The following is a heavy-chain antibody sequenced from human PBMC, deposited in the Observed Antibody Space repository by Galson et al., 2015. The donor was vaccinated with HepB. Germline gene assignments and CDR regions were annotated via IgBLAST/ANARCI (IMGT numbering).Heavy chain of an antibody. CDR2: ISYDGSNK. V-gene: IGHV3-30-3*01. J-gene: IGHJ4*02. CDR1: GFTFSSYA. D-gene: IGHD3-10*01. Sequence: SLRLSCAASGFTFSSYAMHWVRQAPGKGLEWVAVISYDGSNKYYADSVKGRFTISRDNSKNTLYLQMNSLRAEDTAVYYCARDRYPLELKYYFDYWGQGTLVTVSS. CDR3: ARDRYPLELKYYFDY.